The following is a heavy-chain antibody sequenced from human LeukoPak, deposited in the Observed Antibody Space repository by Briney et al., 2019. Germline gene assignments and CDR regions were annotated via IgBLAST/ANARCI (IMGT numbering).Heavy chain of an antibody. CDR2: IDSDGRST. Sequence: PGRSLRLSCAASGFTLSSYWMHWVRQAPGKGLVWVSGIDSDGRSTSYADSVKGRFTISRDPAKNTLFLQMNSLRAEDTAVYYCARDTAPSYWGQGTLVTVSS. CDR1: GFTLSSYW. D-gene: IGHD5-18*01. CDR3: ARDTAPSY. V-gene: IGHV3-74*01. J-gene: IGHJ4*02.